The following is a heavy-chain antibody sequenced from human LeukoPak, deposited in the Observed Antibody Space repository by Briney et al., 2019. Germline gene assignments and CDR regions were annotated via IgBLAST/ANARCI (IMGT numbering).Heavy chain of an antibody. CDR3: ARDGTRDGYNYFDY. CDR2: INWNGGST. D-gene: IGHD5-24*01. CDR1: GFTSDDYG. Sequence: GGSLRLSCAASGFTSDDYGMSWVRQAPGRGLEWVSGINWNGGSTGYADSVKGRFTISRDNTKNSLYLQMNSLRAEDTALYYCARDGTRDGYNYFDYWGQGTLVTVSS. J-gene: IGHJ4*02. V-gene: IGHV3-20*04.